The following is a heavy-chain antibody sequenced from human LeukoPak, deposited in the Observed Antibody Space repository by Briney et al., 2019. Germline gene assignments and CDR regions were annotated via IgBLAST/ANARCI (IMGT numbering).Heavy chain of an antibody. D-gene: IGHD6-13*01. Sequence: PSETLSLTCTVSGGSISSGSYYWSWIRQPAGKGLEWIGRMYSSGSTNYNPSLKSRVTISGDTSKNQFSLKLSSVTAADTAVYYCVRGSISADYWGQGTLVTVSS. CDR3: VRGSISADY. CDR2: MYSSGST. CDR1: GGSISSGSYY. V-gene: IGHV4-61*02. J-gene: IGHJ4*02.